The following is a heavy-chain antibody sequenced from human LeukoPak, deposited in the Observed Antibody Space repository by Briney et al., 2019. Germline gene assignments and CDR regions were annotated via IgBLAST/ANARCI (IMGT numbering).Heavy chain of an antibody. D-gene: IGHD4-17*01. Sequence: SETLSLTCTVPGGSISSYYWSWIRQPAGKGLEWIGRIYTSGSTNYNPSLKSRVTMSVDTSKNQFSLKLSSVTAADTAVYYCARGDNDYGDYEYFQHWGQGTLVTVSS. V-gene: IGHV4-4*07. CDR1: GGSISSYY. CDR3: ARGDNDYGDYEYFQH. CDR2: IYTSGST. J-gene: IGHJ1*01.